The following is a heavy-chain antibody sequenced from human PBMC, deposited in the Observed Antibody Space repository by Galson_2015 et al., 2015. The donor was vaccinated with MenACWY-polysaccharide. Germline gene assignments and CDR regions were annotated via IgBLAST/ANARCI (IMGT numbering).Heavy chain of an antibody. J-gene: IGHJ4*02. V-gene: IGHV3-23*01. CDR3: AGGGISRAPQFDF. D-gene: IGHD3-16*01. CDR2: ISGTGGDT. Sequence: SLRLSCAASGFTFSSYAMSWVRQAPGKGLEWVTSISGTGGDTYYADSVKGRFTISRDNSKNTLYLQMYSLRAEDTALYYCAGGGISRAPQFDFRGQGTLVTVSS. CDR1: GFTFSSYA.